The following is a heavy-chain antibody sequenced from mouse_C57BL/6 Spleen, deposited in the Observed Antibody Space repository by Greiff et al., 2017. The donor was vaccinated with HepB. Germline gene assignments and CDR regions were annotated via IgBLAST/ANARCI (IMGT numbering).Heavy chain of an antibody. D-gene: IGHD3-3*01. Sequence: EVKLMESGGGLVKPGGSLKLSCAASGFTFSDYGMHWVRQATEKGLEWVAYISSGSSTIYYADTVKGRFTISRDNAKNTLFLQMTSLRSEDTAMYYCARSGTGAWFAYWGQGTLVTVSA. J-gene: IGHJ3*01. CDR3: ARSGTGAWFAY. CDR2: ISSGSSTI. CDR1: GFTFSDYG. V-gene: IGHV5-17*01.